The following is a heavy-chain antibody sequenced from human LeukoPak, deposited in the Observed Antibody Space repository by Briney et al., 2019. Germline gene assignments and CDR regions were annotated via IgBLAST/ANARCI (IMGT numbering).Heavy chain of an antibody. Sequence: GGSLRLSCAASGFTFSSYAMSWVRQAPGKGLEWVSAISGSGGSTYYADSVKGRFTISRDNSKNTLYLQMNSLRAEDSAVYYCAKGRWLQNSGFDYWGQGTLVTVSS. J-gene: IGHJ4*02. V-gene: IGHV3-23*01. D-gene: IGHD5-24*01. CDR3: AKGRWLQNSGFDY. CDR2: ISGSGGST. CDR1: GFTFSSYA.